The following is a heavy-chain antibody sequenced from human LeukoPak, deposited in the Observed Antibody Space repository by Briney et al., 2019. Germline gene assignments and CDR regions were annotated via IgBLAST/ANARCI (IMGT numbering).Heavy chain of an antibody. CDR1: GFTFSSYG. V-gene: IGHV3-30*03. CDR2: ISYDGSNK. CDR3: ATENYSVSYYFYY. J-gene: IGHJ4*02. Sequence: PGGSLRLSCAASGFTFSSYGIHWVRQAPGKGLEWVAVISYDGSNKYYADSVKGRFTTSRDNSKNTLYLQMNSLRAEDTAVYYCATENYSVSYYFYYWGQKTLVTVSP. D-gene: IGHD2-21*01.